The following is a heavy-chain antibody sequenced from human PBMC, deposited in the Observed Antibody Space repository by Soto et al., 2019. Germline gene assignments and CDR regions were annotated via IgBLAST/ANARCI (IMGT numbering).Heavy chain of an antibody. J-gene: IGHJ4*02. Sequence: SETRSLTCSVSGGSVSNKTYYWSWIRQPPGKILEWIGYVYYSGTTNYNPSLKSRVTISVDLSKNQFSLRLSSVTTADTALYYCARTTAVPNTLRSRYFFDYWGQGTLVTVSS. CDR2: VYYSGTT. CDR1: GGSVSNKTYY. CDR3: ARTTAVPNTLRSRYFFDY. D-gene: IGHD4-17*01. V-gene: IGHV4-61*01.